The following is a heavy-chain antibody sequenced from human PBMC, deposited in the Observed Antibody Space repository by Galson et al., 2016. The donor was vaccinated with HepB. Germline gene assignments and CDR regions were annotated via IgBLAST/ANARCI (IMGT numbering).Heavy chain of an antibody. CDR1: GFTSSSYA. D-gene: IGHD2-2*01. V-gene: IGHV3-23*01. CDR2: ISGSGDST. Sequence: SLRLSCAATGFTSSSYAMSWVRQAPGKGLEWVSAISGSGDSTYYADSVKGRFTISRDNSKNTLYLQMNSLRAEDTAVYYCAKVIAVHCSSTICYCFDYWGQGTLVTVSS. J-gene: IGHJ4*02. CDR3: AKVIAVHCSSTICYCFDY.